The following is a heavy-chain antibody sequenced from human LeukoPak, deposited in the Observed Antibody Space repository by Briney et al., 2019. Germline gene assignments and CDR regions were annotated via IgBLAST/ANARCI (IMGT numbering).Heavy chain of an antibody. CDR1: GFTFSRYC. CDR3: SRDNLYYYGSGSFLDY. Sequence: GGSLSLSCAAYGFTFSRYCMSWVSQAPGKGLEWVANIKQDGSEKYYVDAVKGRFTISRDNAKNSLYLQMNSLRPEDTAVYYCSRDNLYYYGSGSFLDYWGQGTLVTVSS. V-gene: IGHV3-7*01. J-gene: IGHJ4*02. CDR2: IKQDGSEK. D-gene: IGHD3-10*01.